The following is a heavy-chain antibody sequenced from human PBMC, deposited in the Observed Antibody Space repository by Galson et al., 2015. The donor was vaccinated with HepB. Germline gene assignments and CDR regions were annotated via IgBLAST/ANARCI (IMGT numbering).Heavy chain of an antibody. J-gene: IGHJ6*02. CDR2: ISYDGSNK. D-gene: IGHD3-9*01. CDR3: AKSVLRYFESEYYYYGMDV. CDR1: GFTFSSYG. Sequence: SLRLSCAASGFTFSSYGMHWVRQAPGKGLEWVAVISYDGSNKYYADSVKGRFTISRDNSKNTLYLQMNSPRAEDTAVYYCAKSVLRYFESEYYYYGMDVWGQGTTVTVSS. V-gene: IGHV3-30*18.